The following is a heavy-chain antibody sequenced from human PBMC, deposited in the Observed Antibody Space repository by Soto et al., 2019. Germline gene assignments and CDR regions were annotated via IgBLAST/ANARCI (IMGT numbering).Heavy chain of an antibody. CDR1: GGSSSSGGYS. CDR2: IYHSGST. V-gene: IGHV4-30-2*01. J-gene: IGHJ4*02. D-gene: IGHD3-22*01. CDR3: ARGGVDYYDSSGYYFSPYYFDY. Sequence: TLETLSLTCAVSGGSSSSGGYSWSWIRQPPGKGLEWIGYIYHSGSTYYNPSLKSRVTISVDRSKNQFSLKLSSVTAADTAVYYCARGGVDYYDSSGYYFSPYYFDYWGQGTLVTVSS.